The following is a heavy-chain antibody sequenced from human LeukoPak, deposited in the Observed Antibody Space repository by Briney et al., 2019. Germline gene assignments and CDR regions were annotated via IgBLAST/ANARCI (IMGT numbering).Heavy chain of an antibody. V-gene: IGHV3-30-3*02. Sequence: GGSLRLSCAASGFTFGSYAMHWVRQAPGKGLERVAVISYDGSNKYYADSVKGRFTISRDNSKNTLYLQMNSLRAEDTAVYYCATGFDYGGNYFDYWGQGTLVTVSS. CDR1: GFTFGSYA. CDR2: ISYDGSNK. J-gene: IGHJ4*02. CDR3: ATGFDYGGNYFDY. D-gene: IGHD4-23*01.